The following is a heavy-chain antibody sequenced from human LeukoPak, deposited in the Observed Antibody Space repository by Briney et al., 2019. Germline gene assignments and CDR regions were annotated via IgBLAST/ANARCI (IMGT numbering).Heavy chain of an antibody. D-gene: IGHD3-3*01. Sequence: GGPLRLSCAASGFTFGSYAMSWVRQAPGKGLEWVSLISDSGASTYYADFVKGRFTISRDNSKNTLYLQMSSLRAEDTAVYYRASSLRFLECFISWGQGTLVTVSS. CDR3: ASSLRFLECFIS. J-gene: IGHJ5*02. V-gene: IGHV3-23*01. CDR1: GFTFGSYA. CDR2: ISDSGAST.